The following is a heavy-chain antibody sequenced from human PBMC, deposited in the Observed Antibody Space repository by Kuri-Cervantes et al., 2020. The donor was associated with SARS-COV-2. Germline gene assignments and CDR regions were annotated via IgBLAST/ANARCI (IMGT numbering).Heavy chain of an antibody. Sequence: GGSLRLSCAASGFTFSSYAMHWVRQAPGKGLEWVAVISYDGSNKYYADSVKGRFTISRDNSKNTLYLQMNSLRAEDTAVYYCAREKLAGYYYYYMDVCGKGTTVTVSS. D-gene: IGHD1-1*01. CDR2: ISYDGSNK. CDR1: GFTFSSYA. J-gene: IGHJ6*03. CDR3: AREKLAGYYYYYMDV. V-gene: IGHV3-30-3*01.